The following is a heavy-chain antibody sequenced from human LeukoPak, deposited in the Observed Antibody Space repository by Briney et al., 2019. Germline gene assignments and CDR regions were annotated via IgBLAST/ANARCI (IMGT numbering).Heavy chain of an antibody. CDR1: GGSVTTSHSF. CDR3: ARADCSSPTCYLRRSWFDP. V-gene: IGHV4-39*01. J-gene: IGHJ5*02. D-gene: IGHD2-2*01. CDR2: TSHSGTT. Sequence: PSETLSLTCTVSGGSVTTSHSFWGWVRQTPGKGLEWIGTTSHSGTTYYNPSLKSRVTISVDTSKNQFSLRMNSVTATDTAVYYCARADCSSPTCYLRRSWFDPWGQGTLVTVSS.